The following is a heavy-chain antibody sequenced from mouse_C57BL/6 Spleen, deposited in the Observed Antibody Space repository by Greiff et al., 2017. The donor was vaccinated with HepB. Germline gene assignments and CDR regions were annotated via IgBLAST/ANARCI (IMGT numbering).Heavy chain of an antibody. Sequence: EVQLQQSVAELVRPGASVKLSCTASGYNFKNYYMHWVKQRPEQGLEWIGRIDPANGNTKYTQKFQGKATITADTSSNTAYLQLSSLTSEDTAFYYCAFDSAGPWFAYWGQGTLVTVSA. CDR3: AFDSAGPWFAY. CDR1: GYNFKNYY. V-gene: IGHV14-3*01. CDR2: IDPANGNT. J-gene: IGHJ3*01. D-gene: IGHD3-2*02.